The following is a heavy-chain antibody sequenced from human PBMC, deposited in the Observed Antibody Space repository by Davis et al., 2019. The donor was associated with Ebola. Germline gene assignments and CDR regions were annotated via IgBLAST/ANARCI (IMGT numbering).Heavy chain of an antibody. Sequence: PSETLSLTCGVYGGSFSGYYWNWIRQPPGKGLEWIGEINHSGSTNYNPSLKSRVTISVDTSKNQFSLQLSSVTAADTAVYYCATDATPRGLSGMDVWGQGTTVTVSS. CDR3: ATDATPRGLSGMDV. CDR1: GGSFSGYY. J-gene: IGHJ6*02. V-gene: IGHV4-34*01. D-gene: IGHD3-10*01. CDR2: INHSGST.